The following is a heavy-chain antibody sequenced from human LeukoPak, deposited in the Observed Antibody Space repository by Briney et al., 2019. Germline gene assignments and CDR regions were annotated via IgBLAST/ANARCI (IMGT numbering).Heavy chain of an antibody. V-gene: IGHV3-53*01. J-gene: IGHJ4*02. CDR1: GFTVSSNY. Sequence: GGSLRLSCAASGFTVSSNYMSWVRQAPGKGLEWVSVISDGGSTPYADSVKGRFTISRDTPKNTLYLQMNSLRAEDTAVYYCARGSYNWNFPGDYWGQGTLVTVSS. CDR3: ARGSYNWNFPGDY. D-gene: IGHD1-7*01. CDR2: ISDGGST.